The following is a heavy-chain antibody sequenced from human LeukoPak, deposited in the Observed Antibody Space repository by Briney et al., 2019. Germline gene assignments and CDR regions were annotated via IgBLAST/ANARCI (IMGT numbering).Heavy chain of an antibody. CDR3: ARDRPIRDGYDS. CDR2: INSDGSST. D-gene: IGHD5-12*01. V-gene: IGHV3-74*01. CDR1: GFTFSSYW. J-gene: IGHJ4*02. Sequence: GGSLRLSCAASGFTFSSYWMHWVRQAPGKGLVWVSRINSDGSSTSYADSVKGRFTISRDNAKNTLYLQTNSLRAEDTAVYYCARDRPIRDGYDSWGQGTLVTVSS.